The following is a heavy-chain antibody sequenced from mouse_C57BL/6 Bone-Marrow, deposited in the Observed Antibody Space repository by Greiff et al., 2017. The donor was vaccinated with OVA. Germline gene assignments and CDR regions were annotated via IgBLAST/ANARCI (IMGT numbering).Heavy chain of an antibody. D-gene: IGHD1-1*01. Sequence: EVQLQQSGPVLVKPGASVKMSCKASGYTFTDYYMNWVKQSHGKSLEWIGVINPYNGGTSYNQKFKGKATLTVDKSSSTAYMELNSLTSEDSAVYYCARDYGGDYFDYWGQGTTLTVSS. CDR3: ARDYGGDYFDY. CDR1: GYTFTDYY. J-gene: IGHJ2*01. CDR2: INPYNGGT. V-gene: IGHV1-19*01.